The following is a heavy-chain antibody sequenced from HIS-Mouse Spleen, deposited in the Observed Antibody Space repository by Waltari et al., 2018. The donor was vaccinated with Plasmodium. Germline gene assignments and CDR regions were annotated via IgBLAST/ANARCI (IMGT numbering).Heavy chain of an antibody. CDR1: GVTFRRYW. V-gene: IGHV3-7*01. CDR3: ASSWYWYFDL. D-gene: IGHD6-13*01. J-gene: IGHJ2*01. CDR2: IKQDGSEK. Sequence: EVQLVESGGGLVQPGGSLRLSCAASGVTFRRYWMSWVRQAPGKGLEWVANIKQDGSEKYYVDSVKGRFTISRDNAKNSLYLQMNSLRAEDTAVYYCASSWYWYFDLWGRGTLVTVSS.